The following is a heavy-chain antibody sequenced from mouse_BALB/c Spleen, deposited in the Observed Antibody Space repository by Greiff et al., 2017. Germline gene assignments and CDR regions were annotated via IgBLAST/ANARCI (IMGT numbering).Heavy chain of an antibody. Sequence: QLQQPGAELVKPGAPVKLSCKASGYTFTSYWMNWVKQRPGRGLEWIGRIDPSDSETHYNQKFKDKATLTVDKSSSTAYIQLSSLTSEDSAVYYCARGNTMIRGFDVWGAGTTVTVSS. D-gene: IGHD2-4*01. CDR3: ARGNTMIRGFDV. V-gene: IGHV1-69*02. J-gene: IGHJ1*01. CDR2: IDPSDSET. CDR1: GYTFTSYW.